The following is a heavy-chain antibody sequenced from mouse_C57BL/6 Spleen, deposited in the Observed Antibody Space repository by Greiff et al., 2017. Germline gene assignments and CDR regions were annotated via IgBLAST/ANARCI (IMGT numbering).Heavy chain of an antibody. D-gene: IGHD1-1*01. V-gene: IGHV1-82*01. CDR3: ARIPYYYGSSYHYFDY. J-gene: IGHJ2*01. Sequence: QVQLKQSGPELVKPGASVKISCKASGYAFSSSWMNWVKQRPGKGLEWIGRIYPGDGDTNYNGKFKGKATLTADKSSSTAYMQLSSLTSEDSAVYFCARIPYYYGSSYHYFDYWGQGTTLTVSS. CDR2: IYPGDGDT. CDR1: GYAFSSSW.